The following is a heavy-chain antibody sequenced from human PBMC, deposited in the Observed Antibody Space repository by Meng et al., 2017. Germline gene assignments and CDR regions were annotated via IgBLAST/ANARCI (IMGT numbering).Heavy chain of an antibody. Sequence: GESLKISCAASGFTVSSNYMSWVRQAPGKGLEWVSVIYSGGSTYYADSVKGRFTISRHNSKNTLYLQMNSLRAEDTAVYYCAGGGSYFYWYFDLWGRGTLVTVSS. D-gene: IGHD1-26*01. CDR1: GFTVSSNY. V-gene: IGHV3-53*04. CDR2: IYSGGST. CDR3: AGGGSYFYWYFDL. J-gene: IGHJ2*01.